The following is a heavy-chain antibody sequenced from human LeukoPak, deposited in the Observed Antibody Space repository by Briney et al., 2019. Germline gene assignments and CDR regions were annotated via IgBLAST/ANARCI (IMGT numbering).Heavy chain of an antibody. CDR1: GDILTGYY. V-gene: IGHV1-2*02. CDR2: VDPNTGAT. J-gene: IGHJ3*02. D-gene: IGHD3-16*01. Sequence: ASVKVSCKASGDILTGYYIHWVRQAPRQGLEWVGCVDPNTGATHYAQKFQGRVTMTRDTSIDTDYLELRSLISDDTALYHCAAYIVVRGTTLSAFDIWGQGTVVSVSS. CDR3: AAYIVVRGTTLSAFDI.